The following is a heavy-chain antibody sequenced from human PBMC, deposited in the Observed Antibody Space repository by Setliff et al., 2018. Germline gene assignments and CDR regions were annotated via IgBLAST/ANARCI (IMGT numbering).Heavy chain of an antibody. V-gene: IGHV1-69*13. Sequence: EASVKVSCKASGYAFTTYYMHWVRQAPGQGLEWMGGIIPIFGTANYAQKFQGRVTITADESTSTAYMELSSLRSEDTAVYYCARVQQLGTFDYWGQGTLVTVSS. D-gene: IGHD6-13*01. J-gene: IGHJ4*02. CDR3: ARVQQLGTFDY. CDR1: GYAFTTYY. CDR2: IIPIFGTA.